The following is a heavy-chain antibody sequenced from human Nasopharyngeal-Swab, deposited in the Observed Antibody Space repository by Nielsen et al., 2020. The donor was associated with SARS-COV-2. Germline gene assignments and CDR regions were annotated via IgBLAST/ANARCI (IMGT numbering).Heavy chain of an antibody. V-gene: IGHV1-46*01. D-gene: IGHD5-12*01. CDR2: IKPGDDRK. CDR3: ARPIGSIGYDQLAPLS. CDR1: GYTFANYH. Sequence: ASVKVSCKASGYTFANYHIFWLRQAPGQGLEWMGQIKPGDDRKSYAQRFRDRLTMTRDMSTDTVYMELRSLTSDDTAVYYCARPIGSIGYDQLAPLSWGQGTLVTVSS. J-gene: IGHJ4*02.